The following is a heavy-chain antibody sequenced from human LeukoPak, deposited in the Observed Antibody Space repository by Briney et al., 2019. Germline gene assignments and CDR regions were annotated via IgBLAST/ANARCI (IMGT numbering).Heavy chain of an antibody. D-gene: IGHD6-13*01. J-gene: IGHJ3*02. V-gene: IGHV4-30-2*01. CDR2: INHSGST. CDR3: EGQLDHNAFDI. Sequence: SETLSLTCTVSGGSISSGGYYWSWIRQPPGKGLEWIGYINHSGSTYYNPSLKSRVTISVDRSKNQFSLKLSSVTAADTAVYYCEGQLDHNAFDIWGQGTMVTVSS. CDR1: GGSISSGGYY.